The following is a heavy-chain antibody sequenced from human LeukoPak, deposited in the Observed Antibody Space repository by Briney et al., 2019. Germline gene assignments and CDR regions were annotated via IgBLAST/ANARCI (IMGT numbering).Heavy chain of an antibody. CDR1: GYTFTDYY. CDR3: AGSPLNYDFWSGYSGARWFDP. J-gene: IGHJ5*02. V-gene: IGHV1-69*13. CDR2: IIPIFGTA. D-gene: IGHD3-3*01. Sequence: GASVKVSCKASGYTFTDYYMQWVRQAPGQGLEWMGGIIPIFGTANYAQKFQGRVTITADESTSTAYMELSSLRSEDTAVYYCAGSPLNYDFWSGYSGARWFDPWGQGTLVTVSS.